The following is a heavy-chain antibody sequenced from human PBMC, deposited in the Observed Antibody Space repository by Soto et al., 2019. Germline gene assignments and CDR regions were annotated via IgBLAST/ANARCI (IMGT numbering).Heavy chain of an antibody. V-gene: IGHV4-39*01. J-gene: IGHJ6*02. Sequence: SETLSLTCTVSGHSISTSSYYWGWIRQSPGKGLERIGSLYYSGTTYYNPSLKSRVTISVDTSKNQFSLRAYSVTAADTAVYYCARHDWSRFYGMDVWGQGTTVTVPS. CDR1: GHSISTSSYY. CDR2: LYYSGTT. CDR3: ARHDWSRFYGMDV. D-gene: IGHD2-2*01.